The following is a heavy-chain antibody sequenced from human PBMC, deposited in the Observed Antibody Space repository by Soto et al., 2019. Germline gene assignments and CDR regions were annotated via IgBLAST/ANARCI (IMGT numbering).Heavy chain of an antibody. V-gene: IGHV4-4*07. Sequence: QVQLEESGPGLVKPSETLSLICSVSGVSMRNSYWTWIRQSSGKGLEWIGRTSTSGNTNYNPSLNSRLTMSVDTSKNQVPPQLTSVTAADKAVYYCARGRGAKARGAPWGHGGLDTVSS. J-gene: IGHJ5*02. CDR1: GVSMRNSY. CDR3: ARGRGAKARGAP. CDR2: TSTSGNT. D-gene: IGHD1-26*01.